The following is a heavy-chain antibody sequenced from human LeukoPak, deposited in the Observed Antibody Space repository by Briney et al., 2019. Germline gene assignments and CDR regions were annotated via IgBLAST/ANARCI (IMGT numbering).Heavy chain of an antibody. V-gene: IGHV3-64*01. J-gene: IGHJ4*02. D-gene: IGHD4-17*01. CDR3: VSSDYGDYGSFDY. Sequence: GGSLRLSCAASGFTFSSYAMHWVRQAPGKGLEYVSAISSNGGSTYYANSVKGRFTISRDNSKNTLYLQMGGLRAEDMAVYYCVSSDYGDYGSFDYWGQGTLVTVSS. CDR1: GFTFSSYA. CDR2: ISSNGGST.